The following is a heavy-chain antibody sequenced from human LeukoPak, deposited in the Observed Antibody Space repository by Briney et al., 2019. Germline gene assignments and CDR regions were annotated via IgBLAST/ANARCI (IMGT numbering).Heavy chain of an antibody. D-gene: IGHD5-18*01. CDR2: IYYSGSA. CDR1: GGSISSYY. Sequence: SETLSLTCTVSGGSISSYYWSWIRQPPGKGLECIGYIYYSGSASYNPSLKSRVTMSLDTSKNQFSLKLSSVIAADTAVYYCARSDPGYSYGYFGYWGQGTLVTVSS. V-gene: IGHV4-59*01. CDR3: ARSDPGYSYGYFGY. J-gene: IGHJ4*02.